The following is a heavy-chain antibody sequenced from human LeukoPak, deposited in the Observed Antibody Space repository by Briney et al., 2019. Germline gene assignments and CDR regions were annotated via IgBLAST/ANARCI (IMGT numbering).Heavy chain of an antibody. CDR1: GGSISSYY. CDR2: IYYSGST. J-gene: IGHJ1*01. Sequence: SETLSLTCTVSGGSISSYYWSWIRQPPGKGLEWIGYIYYSGSTNYNPSLKSRVTISVDTSKNQFSLKLSSVTAADTAVYYCARGQNIVVVTAIQSEYFQHWGQGTLVTVSS. CDR3: ARGQNIVVVTAIQSEYFQH. D-gene: IGHD2-21*02. V-gene: IGHV4-59*01.